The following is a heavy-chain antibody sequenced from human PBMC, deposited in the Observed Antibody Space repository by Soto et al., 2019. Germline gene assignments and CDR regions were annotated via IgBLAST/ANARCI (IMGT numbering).Heavy chain of an antibody. V-gene: IGHV4-59*01. CDR1: GGSISSYY. CDR3: AREDPTDAFDI. CDR2: IYYSGST. J-gene: IGHJ3*02. Sequence: SETLSLTCTVSGGSISSYYWSWIRQPPGKGLEWIGYIYYSGSTNYNPSLKSRVTISVDTSKNQFSLKLSSVTAADTAVYYCAREDPTDAFDIWGQGTMVTVSS.